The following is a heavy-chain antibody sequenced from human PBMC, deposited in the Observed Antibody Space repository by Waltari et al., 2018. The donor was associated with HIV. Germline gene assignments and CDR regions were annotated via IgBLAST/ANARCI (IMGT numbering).Heavy chain of an antibody. Sequence: QVQLVQSGAEVKKPGASVKVSCKASGYPFTAYSMPWVRQAPGQGLEWMGWINPNSGGTNYAQKFQGRVTMTRDTSISTAYMELSRLRSDDTAVYYCARSRIVGAAGNYWGQGTLVTVSS. CDR2: INPNSGGT. V-gene: IGHV1-2*02. CDR1: GYPFTAYS. CDR3: ARSRIVGAAGNY. J-gene: IGHJ4*02. D-gene: IGHD1-26*01.